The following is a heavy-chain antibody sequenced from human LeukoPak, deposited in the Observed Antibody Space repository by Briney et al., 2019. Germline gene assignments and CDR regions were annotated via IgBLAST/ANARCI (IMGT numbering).Heavy chain of an antibody. CDR3: ARSYGDYYYYYMDV. D-gene: IGHD4-17*01. CDR1: GFTDSSNY. J-gene: IGHJ6*03. V-gene: IGHV3-53*01. CDR2: IYSGGST. Sequence: GGSLRLSCAASGFTDSSNYVSWVRQAPGKGLEWVSVIYSGGSTYYADSVKGRFTISRDNSKNTLYLQMNSLRAEDTAVYYRARSYGDYYYYYMDVWGKGTTVTVSS.